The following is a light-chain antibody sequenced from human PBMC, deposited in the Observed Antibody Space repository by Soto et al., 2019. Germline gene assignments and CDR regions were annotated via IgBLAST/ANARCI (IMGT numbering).Light chain of an antibody. CDR3: QQYDGPPWT. CDR1: QSVSSNY. Sequence: EIVLTQSPGTLSLSPGERATLSCRASQSVSSNYLAWYQQKPGQAPRRLIHAASSRATGIPDRFSGSGSGTDFTLTISRLGPEDIAVYYCQQYDGPPWTFGQGTKVDIK. V-gene: IGKV3-20*01. J-gene: IGKJ1*01. CDR2: AAS.